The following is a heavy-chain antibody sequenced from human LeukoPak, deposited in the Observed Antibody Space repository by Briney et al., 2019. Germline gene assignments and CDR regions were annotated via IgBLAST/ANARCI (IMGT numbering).Heavy chain of an antibody. V-gene: IGHV4-39*07. D-gene: IGHD6-6*01. J-gene: IGHJ1*01. Sequence: PSETLSLTCTVSGGSISSSSYYWGWIRQPPGKGLEWIGSIYYSGSTNYNPSLQSRVTISVDTSKNQFSLSLNSVTAADTAVYYCARGGAARLHFQNWGQGTLVTVSS. CDR2: IYYSGST. CDR3: ARGGAARLHFQN. CDR1: GGSISSSSYY.